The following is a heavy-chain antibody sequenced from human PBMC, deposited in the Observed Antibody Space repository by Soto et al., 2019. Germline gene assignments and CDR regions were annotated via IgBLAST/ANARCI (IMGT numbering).Heavy chain of an antibody. J-gene: IGHJ4*02. CDR1: GFTFSSYW. CDR3: ARIAGLAVGYFDY. CDR2: IKQDGSEK. V-gene: IGHV3-7*03. Sequence: GGSLRLSCAASGFTFSSYWMSWVRQAPGKGLEWVANIKQDGSEKYYVDSVKGRFTISRDTAKNSLYLQMNSLRAEDTAVYYCARIAGLAVGYFDYWGQGTLVTVSS. D-gene: IGHD6-19*01.